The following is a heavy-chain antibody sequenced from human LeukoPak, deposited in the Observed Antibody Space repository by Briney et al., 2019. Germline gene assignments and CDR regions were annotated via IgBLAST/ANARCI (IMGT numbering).Heavy chain of an antibody. CDR2: IREDGGGE. Sequence: PGGSLRLSCAASGFTFRTSSMTWVRQAPGKGLEWVATIREDGGGEYYMDSLKGRFTISRDNAKNSLYLQMNSLRAEDTAVYYRASKNSGSYNTFDIWGQGTMVTVSS. V-gene: IGHV3-7*05. D-gene: IGHD1-26*01. CDR3: ASKNSGSYNTFDI. J-gene: IGHJ3*02. CDR1: GFTFRTSS.